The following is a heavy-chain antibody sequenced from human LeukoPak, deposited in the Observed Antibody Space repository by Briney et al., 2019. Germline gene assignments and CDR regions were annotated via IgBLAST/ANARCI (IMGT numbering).Heavy chain of an antibody. D-gene: IGHD6-13*01. Sequence: PGGSLRLSCATSGFALDDHTMHWVRQLPGKGLEWVSLISWEGSTTYCADSVKDRFTISRDTNKNSLYLQMNSLRPEDTALYYCAKARSSSWSYLESWGQGTLVTVSS. CDR3: AKARSSSWSYLES. J-gene: IGHJ4*02. V-gene: IGHV3-43*01. CDR1: GFALDDHT. CDR2: ISWEGSTT.